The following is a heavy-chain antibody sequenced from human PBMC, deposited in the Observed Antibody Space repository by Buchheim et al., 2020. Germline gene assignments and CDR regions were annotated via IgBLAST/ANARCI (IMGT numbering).Heavy chain of an antibody. V-gene: IGHV3-23*01. CDR3: AKCGPGVLLWFGYGMDV. CDR1: GFTFSSYA. CDR2: ISGSGGST. J-gene: IGHJ6*02. D-gene: IGHD3-10*01. Sequence: EVQLLESGGGLVQPGGSLRLSCAASGFTFSSYAMSWVRQAPGKGLEWVSAISGSGGSTYYADSVKGRVTISRDNSKNTMYLQMNSLRAEDTAVYYCAKCGPGVLLWFGYGMDVWGQGTT.